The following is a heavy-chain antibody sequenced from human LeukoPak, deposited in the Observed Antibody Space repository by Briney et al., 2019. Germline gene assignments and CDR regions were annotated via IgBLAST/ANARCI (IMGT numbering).Heavy chain of an antibody. Sequence: PGGALRLSCAASGFTFSAYSMNWVRQAPGKGLEWVSTISSNSNYIYYADSVKGRFAISRDNARDSVSLQMDSLRAEDTAVYFCTRDLSARFPGGFDYWVQGILVTVSS. CDR3: TRDLSARFPGGFDY. CDR2: ISSNSNYI. V-gene: IGHV3-21*06. D-gene: IGHD3-10*01. CDR1: GFTFSAYS. J-gene: IGHJ4*02.